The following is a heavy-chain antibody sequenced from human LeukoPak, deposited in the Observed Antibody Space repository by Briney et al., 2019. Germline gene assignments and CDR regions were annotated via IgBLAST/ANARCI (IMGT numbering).Heavy chain of an antibody. J-gene: IGHJ4*02. CDR3: ASSGGYDDY. Sequence: PSETLPLTCAVYGGFFSGYYWSWIRQPPGKGLEWIGEINHSGSTNYNPSLKSRVTISVDTSKNQFSLKLSSVTAADTAVYFCASSGGYDDYWGQGTLVTVSS. V-gene: IGHV4-34*01. CDR1: GGFFSGYY. CDR2: INHSGST. D-gene: IGHD5-12*01.